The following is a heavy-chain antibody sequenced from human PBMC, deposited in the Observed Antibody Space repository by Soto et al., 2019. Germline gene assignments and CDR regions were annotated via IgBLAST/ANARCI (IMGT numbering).Heavy chain of an antibody. V-gene: IGHV3-23*01. CDR2: ISGSGGST. J-gene: IGHJ4*02. CDR3: AKHRGYSYAYYFDY. Sequence: GGSLRLSCAASGFTFSNYAMSWVRQAPGKGLEWVSVISGSGGSTYYADSVRGRFTISRENSKNTLCLQMNSLRAEDTAVYYCAKHRGYSYAYYFDYWGQGALVTVSS. CDR1: GFTFSNYA. D-gene: IGHD5-18*01.